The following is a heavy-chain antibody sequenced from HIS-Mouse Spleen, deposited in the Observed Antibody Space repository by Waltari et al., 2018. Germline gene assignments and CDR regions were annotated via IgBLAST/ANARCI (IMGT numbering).Heavy chain of an antibody. CDR2: INHSGST. D-gene: IGHD7-27*01. J-gene: IGHJ3*02. CDR1: GGSFSGYY. V-gene: IGHV4-34*01. CDR3: ARAFKTGAVLDAFDI. Sequence: QVQLQQWGAGLLKPSETLSLTCAVYGGSFSGYYWSWIRQPPGKGLEWIGEINHSGSTNYTPSLQSRVTISVDTSKNQFSLKLGSVTAADTAVYYCARAFKTGAVLDAFDIWGQGTMVTVSS.